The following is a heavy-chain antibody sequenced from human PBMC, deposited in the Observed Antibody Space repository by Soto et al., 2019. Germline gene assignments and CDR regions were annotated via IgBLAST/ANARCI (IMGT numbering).Heavy chain of an antibody. V-gene: IGHV1-24*01. CDR2: FDPEDGET. CDR1: GYTLTKLS. Sequence: ASVKVSCKVSGYTLTKLSMHWVRQAPGKGLEWMGGFDPEDGETIYAQKLQGRVAVTEDTSTDTAYMELKSLRSEDTAVYYCATNPGRQQRLLRALSFDYWGQGTLVTVSS. CDR3: ATNPGRQQRLLRALSFDY. D-gene: IGHD6-25*01. J-gene: IGHJ4*02.